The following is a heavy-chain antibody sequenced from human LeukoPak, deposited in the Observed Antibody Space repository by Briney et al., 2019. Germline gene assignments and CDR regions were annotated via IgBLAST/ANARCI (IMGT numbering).Heavy chain of an antibody. CDR2: IYHSGST. CDR3: ARRSDFDWLSLYYFDY. Sequence: PSGTLSLTCAVSGGSISSSNWWSWVRQPPGKGLEWIGEIYHSGSTNYNPSLKSRVTISVDKSKNQSSLKLSSVTAADTAVYYCARRSDFDWLSLYYFDYWGQGTLVTVSS. J-gene: IGHJ4*02. CDR1: GGSISSSNW. D-gene: IGHD3-9*01. V-gene: IGHV4-4*02.